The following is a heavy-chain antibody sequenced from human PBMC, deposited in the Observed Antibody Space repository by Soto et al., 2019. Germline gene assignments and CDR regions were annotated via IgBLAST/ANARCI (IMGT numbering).Heavy chain of an antibody. CDR2: ISGSDGNT. Sequence: DVQLWESGGGLVQPGGSLRLSCAASGFSFGSYALRWVRQAPGKGLEWVSTISGSDGNTFYADSVKGRFSISRDTSQNTLYLQMNSLRADDTAIYYCARWSYLDYWGQGTRVTVSS. CDR3: ARWSYLDY. V-gene: IGHV3-23*01. D-gene: IGHD3-3*01. J-gene: IGHJ4*02. CDR1: GFSFGSYA.